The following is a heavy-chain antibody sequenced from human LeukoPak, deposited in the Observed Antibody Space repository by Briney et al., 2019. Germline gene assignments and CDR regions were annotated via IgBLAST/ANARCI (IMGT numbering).Heavy chain of an antibody. Sequence: HPGGSLRLSCAASGFTFDDYAMHWVRQAPGKGLEWVSGISWNSGSIGYADSVKGRFTISRDNAKNSLYLQMNSLRAEDTALYYCAKDRLWGSTSFEYFQHWGQGTLVTVSS. CDR2: ISWNSGSI. V-gene: IGHV3-9*01. J-gene: IGHJ1*01. CDR1: GFTFDDYA. CDR3: AKDRLWGSTSFEYFQH. D-gene: IGHD2-2*01.